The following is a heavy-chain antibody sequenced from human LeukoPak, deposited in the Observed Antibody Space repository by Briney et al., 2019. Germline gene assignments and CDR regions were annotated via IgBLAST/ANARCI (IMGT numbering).Heavy chain of an antibody. D-gene: IGHD2-8*01. V-gene: IGHV3-23*01. Sequence: TGGSLTLSCAGSGFTFSSYAMSWVRQAPGQGLEWVSVISDSGDYTSYADSVRGRFTISRDNSRHTLYLQMISLRPEATAVYSCAKDTSIGKYCTNGVCSPFDYWGQGTLVTVSS. J-gene: IGHJ4*02. CDR1: GFTFSSYA. CDR2: ISDSGDYT. CDR3: AKDTSIGKYCTNGVCSPFDY.